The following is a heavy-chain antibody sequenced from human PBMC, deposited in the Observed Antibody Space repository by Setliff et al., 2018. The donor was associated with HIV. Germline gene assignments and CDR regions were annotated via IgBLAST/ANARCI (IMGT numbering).Heavy chain of an antibody. V-gene: IGHV4-39*01. J-gene: IGHJ6*03. D-gene: IGHD3-3*01. CDR3: ARHYELETYMDV. CDR2: IYYSGST. Sequence: PSETLSLTCTVSGGSISSSSYYWGWIRQPPGKGLEWIGSIYYSGSTYYNPSLKSRVTISVDTSKNQFSLKLRSVTAADTAVYYCARHYELETYMDVWGKGTTVTVSS. CDR1: GGSISSSSYY.